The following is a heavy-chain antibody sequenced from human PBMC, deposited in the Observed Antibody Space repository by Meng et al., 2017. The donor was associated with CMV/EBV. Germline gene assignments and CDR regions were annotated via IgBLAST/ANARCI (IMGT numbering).Heavy chain of an antibody. V-gene: IGHV3-21*01. CDR3: ARDRGAVTHYYYYGMDV. D-gene: IGHD3-10*01. CDR1: GFTFSSYS. CDR2: ISSSSSYK. Sequence: GESLKTSCAASGFTFSSYSMNWVRQAPGKGLEWVSSISSSSSYKYYADSVKGRFTISRDNAKNSLYLQMNSLRAEDTAVYYCARDRGAVTHYYYYGMDVWGQGTTVTVSS. J-gene: IGHJ6*02.